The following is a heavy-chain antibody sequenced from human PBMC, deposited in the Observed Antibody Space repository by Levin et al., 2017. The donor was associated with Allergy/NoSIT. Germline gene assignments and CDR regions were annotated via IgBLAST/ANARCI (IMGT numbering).Heavy chain of an antibody. CDR1: GLTFSSHG. CDR3: ARLAGSYLDY. V-gene: IGHV3-33*01. Sequence: AGGSLRLSCAASGLTFSSHGMHWVRQAPGKGLEWVALIWYDGSNKYYADSVKGRFTISRDNSKNTLYLQMNSLRAEDTAVYYCARLAGSYLDYWGQGTLVTVSS. D-gene: IGHD3-10*01. CDR2: IWYDGSNK. J-gene: IGHJ4*02.